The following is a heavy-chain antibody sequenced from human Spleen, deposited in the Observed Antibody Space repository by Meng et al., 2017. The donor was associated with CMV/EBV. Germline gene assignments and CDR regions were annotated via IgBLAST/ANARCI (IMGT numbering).Heavy chain of an antibody. CDR3: ARDNNWGPDY. D-gene: IGHD7-27*01. V-gene: IGHV1-2*06. CDR2: INPNTGGT. CDR1: GYTFTGYY. Sequence: ASVKVSCKASGYTFTGYYIHWVRQAPGQGLEWMGRINPNTGGTNYAQKFQGRVTMTRDTSITTAYMELTRLTSDDTAVYFCARDNNWGPDYWGQGTLVTVSS. J-gene: IGHJ4*02.